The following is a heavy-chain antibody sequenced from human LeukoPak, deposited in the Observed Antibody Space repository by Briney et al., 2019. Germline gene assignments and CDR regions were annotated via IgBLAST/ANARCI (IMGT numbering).Heavy chain of an antibody. Sequence: GGSLRLSCAASGFTFSSYSMNWVRQAPGKGLEWVSSISSSSSYIYYADSVKGRFTISRDNAKNSPYLQMNSLRAEDTAVYYCASVNWNDGVYFDYWGQGTLVTVSS. J-gene: IGHJ4*02. CDR2: ISSSSSYI. D-gene: IGHD1-1*01. V-gene: IGHV3-21*01. CDR3: ASVNWNDGVYFDY. CDR1: GFTFSSYS.